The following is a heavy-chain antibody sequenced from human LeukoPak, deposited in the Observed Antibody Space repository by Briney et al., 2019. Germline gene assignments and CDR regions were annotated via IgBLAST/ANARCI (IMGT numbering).Heavy chain of an antibody. Sequence: PGGSLRLSCAASGFTFSSYSMNWVRQTPQKGLEWVANIKEDGSEKYYVDSVKGRFTISRENTKNSLYLQMNSLRADDTAVYYCARDHLGYSFDYWGQGTLVTVSS. J-gene: IGHJ4*02. CDR3: ARDHLGYSFDY. V-gene: IGHV3-7*04. CDR2: IKEDGSEK. CDR1: GFTFSSYS.